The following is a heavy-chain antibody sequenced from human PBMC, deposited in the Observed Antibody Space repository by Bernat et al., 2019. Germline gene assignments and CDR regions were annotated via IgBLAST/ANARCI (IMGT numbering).Heavy chain of an antibody. Sequence: QVQLVQSGAEVKKPGASVKVSCKASGYTFTGYYMHWVRQAPGQGLEWMGWINPNSGGTNYAQKFQGWVTMTSDTSISTAYMELSRLRSDDTAVYYCARGVFRVMGGSYYPEYFQHWGRGTLVTVSS. CDR3: ARGVFRVMGGSYYPEYFQH. CDR1: GYTFTGYY. V-gene: IGHV1-2*04. J-gene: IGHJ1*01. D-gene: IGHD1-26*01. CDR2: INPNSGGT.